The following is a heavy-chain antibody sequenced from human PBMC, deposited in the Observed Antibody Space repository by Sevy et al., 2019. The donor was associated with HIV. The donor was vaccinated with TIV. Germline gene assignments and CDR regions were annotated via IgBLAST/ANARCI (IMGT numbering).Heavy chain of an antibody. D-gene: IGHD4-17*01. Sequence: GGSLRLSCAASGFTFDDYAMHGVRQAPGKGLEWVSGISWNGGSIGYADSVNGRFTISRDNAKNSLYLQMNSLRAEDTALYYCAKVGSYGDYGYYSGMEVWGQGTTVTVSS. CDR2: ISWNGGSI. V-gene: IGHV3-9*01. J-gene: IGHJ6*02. CDR3: AKVGSYGDYGYYSGMEV. CDR1: GFTFDDYA.